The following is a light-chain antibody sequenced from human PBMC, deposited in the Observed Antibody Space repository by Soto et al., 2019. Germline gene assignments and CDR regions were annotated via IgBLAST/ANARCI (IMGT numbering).Light chain of an antibody. J-gene: IGKJ2*01. Sequence: EIVLTQSPATLSVSPGERATLSCRASQRISNKLAWYQQKPGQAPRLLIYDSNTRATGIPARFSGSGSGTDFTLTISSLQSDDFVVYYCQQYNNWPPAYTFGQGTKLDFK. V-gene: IGKV3D-15*01. CDR1: QRISNK. CDR3: QQYNNWPPAYT. CDR2: DSN.